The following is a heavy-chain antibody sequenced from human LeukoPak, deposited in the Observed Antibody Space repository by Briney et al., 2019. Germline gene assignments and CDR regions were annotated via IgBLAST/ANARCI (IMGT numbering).Heavy chain of an antibody. CDR3: ARGGGAAAAYGMDV. Sequence: GGSLRLSCAASGFTFSSYGMHWVRQAPGKGLEWVAVIWYDGSNKYYADSVKGRFTISRDNSKNTLYLQMNSLRAEDTAVYYCARGGGAAAAYGMDVWGQGTTVTVSS. J-gene: IGHJ6*02. CDR2: IWYDGSNK. CDR1: GFTFSSYG. V-gene: IGHV3-33*01. D-gene: IGHD6-13*01.